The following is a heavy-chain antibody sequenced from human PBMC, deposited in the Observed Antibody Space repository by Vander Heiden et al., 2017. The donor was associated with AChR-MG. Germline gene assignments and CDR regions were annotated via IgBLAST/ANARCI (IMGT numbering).Heavy chain of an antibody. CDR1: GFNFISTC. V-gene: IGHV3-15*01. CDR2: VKTKTYGAKT. J-gene: IGHJ1*01. CDR3: TTCTAGSAPFT. Sequence: EVPLVASGGGLAQHGVSLRLPGAAPGFNFISTCMPWVRLAPVKGLECVSRVKTKTYGAKTDYAAPVKGRFTSSRDDSIITLYRTSNCLKTEDTAVYYCTTCTAGSAPFTGGQVTL. D-gene: IGHD2-8*02.